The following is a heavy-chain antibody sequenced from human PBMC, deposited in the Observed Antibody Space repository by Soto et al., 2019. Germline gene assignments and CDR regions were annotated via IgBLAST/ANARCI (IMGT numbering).Heavy chain of an antibody. CDR2: VKSRPDGGTT. V-gene: IGHV3-15*01. Sequence: EGQLEQSGGGLVRSGGSHRLSCVASGFSFSNAWMTWVRQAPGKGLEWVGRVKSRPDGGTTDYASPVKGRFTITRDDSKSTVYLQMYSLKGEDTAVYYCTTVFLLPRGLGSSVFWGQGALVTVSS. CDR3: TTVFLLPRGLGSSVF. J-gene: IGHJ4*02. CDR1: GFSFSNAW. D-gene: IGHD6-19*01.